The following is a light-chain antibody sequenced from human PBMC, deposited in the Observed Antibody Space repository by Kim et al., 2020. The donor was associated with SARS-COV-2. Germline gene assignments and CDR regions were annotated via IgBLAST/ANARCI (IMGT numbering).Light chain of an antibody. CDR2: DVS. CDR1: QSVNTH. V-gene: IGKV3-11*01. CDR3: QQRSNWPT. J-gene: IGKJ2*01. Sequence: LSLSPGEEATLSCRASQSVNTHLAWYQQKPGQPPRLPIYDVSNRATGVPARFSGSGSGTDFTLTISSLEPEDFAVYYCQQRSNWPTFGQGTKLEI.